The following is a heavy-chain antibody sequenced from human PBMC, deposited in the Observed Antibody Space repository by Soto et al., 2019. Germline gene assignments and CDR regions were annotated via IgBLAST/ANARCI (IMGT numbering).Heavy chain of an antibody. V-gene: IGHV3-33*01. CDR2: IWYDGSNK. CDR3: ARDQADFRSGYYTGGYYYYGMDV. D-gene: IGHD3-3*01. CDR1: GFTFSSYG. Sequence: GGSLRLSCAASGFTFSSYGMHWVRQAPGKGLEWVAVIWYDGSNKYYADSVKGRFTISRDNSKNTLYLQMNSLRAEDTAVYYCARDQADFRSGYYTGGYYYYGMDVWGQGTTVTVSS. J-gene: IGHJ6*02.